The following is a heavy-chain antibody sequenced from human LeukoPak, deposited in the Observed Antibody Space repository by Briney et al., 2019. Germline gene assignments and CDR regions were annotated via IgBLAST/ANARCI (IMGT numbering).Heavy chain of an antibody. D-gene: IGHD6-13*01. CDR1: GFTFSGYT. J-gene: IGHJ5*02. CDR2: ITSSSSYM. V-gene: IGHV3-21*01. Sequence: PWGSLRLSCAASGFTFSGYTMNWVRQAPGKGLEWVSSITSSSSYMYYADSVKGRFTISRDNAKNSLYLQMNSLGAEDTAVYYCARGYDSSTWYRFDPWGQGTLVTVSS. CDR3: ARGYDSSTWYRFDP.